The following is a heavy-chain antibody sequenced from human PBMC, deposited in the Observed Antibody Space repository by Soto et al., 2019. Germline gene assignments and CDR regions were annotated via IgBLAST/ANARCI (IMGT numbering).Heavy chain of an antibody. CDR1: GYTFTSYG. V-gene: IGHV1-18*01. D-gene: IGHD6-13*01. Sequence: VASVKVSCKASGYTFTSYGISWVRQAPGQGLEWMGWISAYNGNTNYAQKLQGRVTMTTDTSTSTAYMELRSLRSDDTAVYYCARAQKEGSSSVSEDDYYGMDVWGQGTTVNVSS. J-gene: IGHJ6*02. CDR3: ARAQKEGSSSVSEDDYYGMDV. CDR2: ISAYNGNT.